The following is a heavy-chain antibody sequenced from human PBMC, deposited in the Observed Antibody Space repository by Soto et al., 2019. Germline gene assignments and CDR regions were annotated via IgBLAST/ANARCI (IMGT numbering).Heavy chain of an antibody. CDR3: TVWGSGNDFGAA. D-gene: IGHD3-10*01. CDR1: GFTFSDHY. CDR2: SKNKADSYTT. V-gene: IGHV3-72*01. Sequence: EVQLVESGGGLVQPGGSLRLSCAASGFTFSDHYMDWVRQAPGKGLGWVGRSKNKADSYTTEYAASVEGRFTISRDGSKNSLFLQMNSLKTEDTAVYYCTVWGSGNDFGAAWGQGILVTVSS. J-gene: IGHJ4*02.